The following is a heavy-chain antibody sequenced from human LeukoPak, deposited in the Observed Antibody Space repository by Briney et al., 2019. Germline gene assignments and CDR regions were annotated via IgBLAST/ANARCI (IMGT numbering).Heavy chain of an antibody. Sequence: PSETLSLTCTVSGGSISSYYWSWIRQPPGKGLEWIGYIYYSGSTNYNPSLKSRVTISVDTSKNQFSLKLSSVTAADTAVYYCARHIRHDRGSYGMDVWGQGTTVTVSS. CDR2: IYYSGST. V-gene: IGHV4-59*08. CDR1: GGSISSYY. CDR3: ARHIRHDRGSYGMDV. J-gene: IGHJ6*02. D-gene: IGHD3-10*01.